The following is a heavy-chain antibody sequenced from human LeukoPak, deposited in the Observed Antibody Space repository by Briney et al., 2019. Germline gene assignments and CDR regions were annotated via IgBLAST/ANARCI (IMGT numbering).Heavy chain of an antibody. CDR1: GFTFSSYW. J-gene: IGHJ4*02. D-gene: IGHD4-17*01. V-gene: IGHV3-7*01. CDR3: AKVITTTVTTTYYFDY. CDR2: IRQDGSQK. Sequence: GGSLRLSCAASGFTFSSYWMSWVRQAPGKGLEWVATIRQDGSQKYYVDSVKGRFTISRDNAKNSLYLQMNSLRAEDTAVYYCAKVITTTVTTTYYFDYWGQGTLVTVSS.